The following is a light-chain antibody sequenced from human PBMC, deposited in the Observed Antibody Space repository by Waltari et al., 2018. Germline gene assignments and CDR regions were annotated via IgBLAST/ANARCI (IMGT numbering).Light chain of an antibody. CDR2: AAS. CDR3: QTAWT. V-gene: IGKV1-27*01. Sequence: DIKMTQSPTSLSASVGDRVTITCRASQGISTYLAWYQQKPGKVPKLLIYAASTLQSGVPSRFSGSGSGTDFTLTISSLQPEDVATYYCQTAWTFGQGTKVEIK. CDR1: QGISTY. J-gene: IGKJ1*01.